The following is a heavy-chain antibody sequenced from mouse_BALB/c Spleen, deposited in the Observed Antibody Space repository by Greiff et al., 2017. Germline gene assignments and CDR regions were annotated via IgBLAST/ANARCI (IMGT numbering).Heavy chain of an antibody. D-gene: IGHD4-1*01. Sequence: QVQLQQPGAELVRPGASVKLSCKASGYTFTSYWINWVKQRPGQGLEWIGNIYPSDSYTNYNQKFKDKATLTVDKSSSTAYMQLSSPTSEDSAVYYCTRDWGYAMDYWGQGTSVTVSS. CDR1: GYTFTSYW. CDR2: IYPSDSYT. CDR3: TRDWGYAMDY. J-gene: IGHJ4*01. V-gene: IGHV1-69*02.